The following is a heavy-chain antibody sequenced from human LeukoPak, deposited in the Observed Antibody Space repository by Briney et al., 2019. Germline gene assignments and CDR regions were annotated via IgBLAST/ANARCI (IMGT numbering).Heavy chain of an antibody. V-gene: IGHV3-23*01. D-gene: IGHD3-3*01. CDR2: ISDSGGST. CDR1: GFTFSSYA. J-gene: IGHJ4*02. CDR3: AKSLSDFWSGLDY. Sequence: GRSLRLSCAASGFTFSSYAMNWIRQPPGKGLEWVSGISDSGGSTYFADSVKGRFTISRDNSKNTLYLQMNSLRAEDTAIYYCAKSLSDFWSGLDYWGQGTLVTVSS.